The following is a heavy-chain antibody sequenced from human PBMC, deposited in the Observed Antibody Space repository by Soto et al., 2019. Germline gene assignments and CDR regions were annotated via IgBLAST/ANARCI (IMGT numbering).Heavy chain of an antibody. J-gene: IGHJ5*01. D-gene: IGHD2-15*01. Sequence: SETLSLTCFVSGGSVTSHHWSWSWHFQGPGRRLIAYTSYTWNANSNPSLQSRGTISLDTSKHQLCLEFASMTAADTAAYYCARDMHAAFTPHFDPWGQGTMVTVSS. CDR2: TSYTWNA. CDR3: ARDMHAAFTPHFDP. CDR1: GGSVTSHH. V-gene: IGHV4-59*02.